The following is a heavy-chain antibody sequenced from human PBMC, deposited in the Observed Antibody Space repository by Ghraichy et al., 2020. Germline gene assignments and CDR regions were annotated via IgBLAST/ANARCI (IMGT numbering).Heavy chain of an antibody. CDR2: IYYSGST. CDR3: ARGFDFWSGYYTGRFDY. V-gene: IGHV4-61*01. J-gene: IGHJ4*02. Sequence: ESLNISCTVSGGSVSSGSYYWSWIRQPPGKGLEWIGYIYYSGSTNYNPSLKSRVTISVDTSKNQFSLKLSSVTAADTAVYYCARGFDFWSGYYTGRFDYWGQGTLVTVSS. D-gene: IGHD3-3*01. CDR1: GGSVSSGSYY.